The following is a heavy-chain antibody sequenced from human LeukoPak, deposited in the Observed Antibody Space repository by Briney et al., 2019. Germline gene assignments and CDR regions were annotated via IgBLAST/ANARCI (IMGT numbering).Heavy chain of an antibody. Sequence: PSETLSLTCAVYGGSFSGYYWSWIRQPPGKGLEWIGEINHSGSTNYNPSLKSRVTISVDTSKNQFSLKPSSVTAADTAVYYCARDRGIAARPTYHYYMDVWGKGTTVTVSS. V-gene: IGHV4-34*01. CDR2: INHSGST. CDR3: ARDRGIAARPTYHYYMDV. J-gene: IGHJ6*03. CDR1: GGSFSGYY. D-gene: IGHD6-6*01.